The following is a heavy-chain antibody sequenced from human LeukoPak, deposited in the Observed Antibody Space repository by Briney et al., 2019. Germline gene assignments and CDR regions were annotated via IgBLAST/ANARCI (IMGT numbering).Heavy chain of an antibody. V-gene: IGHV4-61*02. CDR1: GGSISSGSYY. D-gene: IGHD3-3*01. CDR3: ASTRNYDLWSGSGYFDL. Sequence: SQTLSLTXTVSGGSISSGSYYWSWIRQPAGKRLEWIGRIYSSGSTNYNPSLKSRVTISVDTSKNQFSLKLSSVTAADTAVYYCASTRNYDLWSGSGYFDLWGRGTLVTVSS. J-gene: IGHJ2*01. CDR2: IYSSGST.